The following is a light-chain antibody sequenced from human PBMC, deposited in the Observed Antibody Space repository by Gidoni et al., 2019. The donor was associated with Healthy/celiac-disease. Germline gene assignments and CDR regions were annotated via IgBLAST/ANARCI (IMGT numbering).Light chain of an antibody. V-gene: IGKV4-1*01. Sequence: DIVMTQSPDSLAVSLGERATINCKSSQSVLYSSNNKNYLAWYQQKPGHPPKLLLYWASTRESGVPDRFSGSGSGTDFTLTISSLQAEDVAVYYCQQYYSTPPTFGQGTKVDIK. J-gene: IGKJ1*01. CDR3: QQYYSTPPT. CDR1: QSVLYSSNNKNY. CDR2: WAS.